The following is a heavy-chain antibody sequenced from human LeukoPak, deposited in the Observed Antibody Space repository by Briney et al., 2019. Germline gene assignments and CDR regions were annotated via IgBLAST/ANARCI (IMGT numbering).Heavy chain of an antibody. CDR3: ARDLCIAAAGRGYYYYGMDV. Sequence: ASVTVSCKASGYTFTGYYMHWVRQAPGQGLEWMGWINPNSGGTNYAQKFQGRVTMTRDTSISTAYMELSRLRSDDTAVYYCARDLCIAAAGRGYYYYGMDVWGQGTTVTVSS. CDR2: INPNSGGT. J-gene: IGHJ6*02. CDR1: GYTFTGYY. D-gene: IGHD6-13*01. V-gene: IGHV1-2*02.